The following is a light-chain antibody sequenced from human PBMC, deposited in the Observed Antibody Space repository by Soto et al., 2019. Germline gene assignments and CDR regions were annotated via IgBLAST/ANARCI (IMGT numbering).Light chain of an antibody. Sequence: DIQMTQSPSTLSASVGDRVTITCRASQTISGLLAWYQQKPGKAPKLLIYKTSSLQSGVPSRFIGRGSGTAFTLTISSLQPDDFATYYCQQYENFSPLGGGTKVEIK. CDR3: QQYENFSP. V-gene: IGKV1-5*03. J-gene: IGKJ4*02. CDR1: QTISGL. CDR2: KTS.